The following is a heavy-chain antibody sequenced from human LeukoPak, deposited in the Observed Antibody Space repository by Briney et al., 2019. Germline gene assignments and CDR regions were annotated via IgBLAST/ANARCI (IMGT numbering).Heavy chain of an antibody. D-gene: IGHD2-8*02. CDR3: ATYRQVLLPFES. CDR2: IFPSGGEI. V-gene: IGHV3-23*01. Sequence: GGSLRLSCEASGFTFSTFAMVWVRQPPGKGLEWVSSIFPSGGEIHYADSVRGRFTISRDNSKSTLSLQMNSLRAEDTAIYYCATYRQVLLPFESWGQGTLVTVSS. CDR1: GFTFSTFA. J-gene: IGHJ4*02.